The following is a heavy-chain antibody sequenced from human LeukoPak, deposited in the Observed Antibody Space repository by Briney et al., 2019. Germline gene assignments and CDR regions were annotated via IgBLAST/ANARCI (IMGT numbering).Heavy chain of an antibody. CDR3: ARAEIWFGELLYDY. J-gene: IGHJ4*02. CDR2: INPNSGGT. V-gene: IGHV1-2*02. D-gene: IGHD3-10*01. CDR1: GYTFTGYY. Sequence: ASVKVSCKASGYTFTGYYMHWVRQAPGQGLEWMGWINPNSGGTNYAQKFQGRVTMTRDTSISTAYMELRRLRSDDTAVYYCARAEIWFGELLYDYWGQGTLVTVSS.